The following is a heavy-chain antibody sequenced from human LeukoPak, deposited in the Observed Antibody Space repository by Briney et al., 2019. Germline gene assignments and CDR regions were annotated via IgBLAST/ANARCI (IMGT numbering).Heavy chain of an antibody. CDR1: GFTFSSYC. V-gene: IGHV3-23*01. CDR2: ISGSGGST. J-gene: IGHJ4*02. Sequence: GGSLRLSCAASGFTFSSYCMNWVRQAPGKGLEWVSAISGSGGSTYYADSVKGRFTISRDNSKNTLYLQMNSLRAEDTAVYYCAKDLFGGELTSPDYWGQGTLVTVSS. CDR3: AKDLFGGELTSPDY. D-gene: IGHD3-16*02.